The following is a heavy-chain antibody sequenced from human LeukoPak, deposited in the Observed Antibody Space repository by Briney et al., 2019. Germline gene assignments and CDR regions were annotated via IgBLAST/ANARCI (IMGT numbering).Heavy chain of an antibody. D-gene: IGHD2-21*02. Sequence: GGSLRLSCAASGFTFSSYSMNWVRQAPGKGLEWVSYISSSSSTIYYADSVKGRFTISRDNAKNSLYLQMNSLRAEDTAVYYCAREDPTDWFDPWGQGTLVTVSS. J-gene: IGHJ5*02. V-gene: IGHV3-48*01. CDR2: ISSSSSTI. CDR1: GFTFSSYS. CDR3: AREDPTDWFDP.